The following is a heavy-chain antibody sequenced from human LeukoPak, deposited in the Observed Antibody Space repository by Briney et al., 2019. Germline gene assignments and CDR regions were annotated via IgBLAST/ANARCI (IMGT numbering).Heavy chain of an antibody. CDR1: GFTFSTYG. Sequence: GGSLRLSCAASGFTFSTYGVHWVRQPPGKGLEWVAVIWYDGSKKYYADSVKGRFTISRDNSKNTLYVQINSLRDEDTAVYYCARDIQYFEILTGYSALDYWGQGTLVTVSS. D-gene: IGHD3-9*01. CDR3: ARDIQYFEILTGYSALDY. J-gene: IGHJ4*02. CDR2: IWYDGSKK. V-gene: IGHV3-33*01.